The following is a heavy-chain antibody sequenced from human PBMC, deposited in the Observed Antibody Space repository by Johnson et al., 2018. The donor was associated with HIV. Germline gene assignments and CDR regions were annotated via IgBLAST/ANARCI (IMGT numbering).Heavy chain of an antibody. D-gene: IGHD2-2*01. Sequence: VQLVESGGGLVQPGGSLRLSCAASGFTFSSYAMSWVRQAPGKGLEWVSAISGSGGSTYYADSVKGRFTISRDNSKNTLYLQMNTLRAEDAAVYYCAKGCSSSSCSHGAFDIWGQGTVVTVSS. CDR2: ISGSGGST. J-gene: IGHJ3*02. CDR1: GFTFSSYA. CDR3: AKGCSSSSCSHGAFDI. V-gene: IGHV3-23*04.